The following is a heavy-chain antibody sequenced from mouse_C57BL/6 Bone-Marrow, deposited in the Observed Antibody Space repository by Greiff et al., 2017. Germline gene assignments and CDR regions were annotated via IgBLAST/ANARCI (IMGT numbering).Heavy chain of an antibody. CDR3: ARPLLDY. Sequence: EVQLQQSGGGLVKPGGSLKLSCAASGFTFSDYGMHWVRQAPEKGLEWVAYISSGSSTIYYADTVKGRFTISRDNAKNTLFLQITSLRSERRAMYYCARPLLDYWGQGTTLTVSS. J-gene: IGHJ2*01. CDR1: GFTFSDYG. V-gene: IGHV5-17*01. CDR2: ISSGSSTI.